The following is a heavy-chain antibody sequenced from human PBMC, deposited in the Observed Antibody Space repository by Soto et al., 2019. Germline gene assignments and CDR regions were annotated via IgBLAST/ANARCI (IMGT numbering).Heavy chain of an antibody. D-gene: IGHD1-26*01. CDR2: MSYDGSNK. CDR1: GFTFSSYA. J-gene: IGHJ4*02. CDR3: ARGQGGPIDY. Sequence: QVQLVESGGGVVQPGRSLRLSCAASGFTFSSYAMHWVRQAPGKGLEWVAVMSYDGSNKYYADSVKGRFTISRDNSKNTLYLQMNSLRAEDTAVYYCARGQGGPIDYWGQGTLVTVSS. V-gene: IGHV3-30-3*01.